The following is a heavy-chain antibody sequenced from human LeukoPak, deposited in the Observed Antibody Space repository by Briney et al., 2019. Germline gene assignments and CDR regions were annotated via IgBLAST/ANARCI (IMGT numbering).Heavy chain of an antibody. D-gene: IGHD6-13*01. J-gene: IGHJ5*02. CDR1: GASISIYS. V-gene: IGHV4-59*08. CDR3: ASVYSGSWYPLGFDP. Sequence: SETLSLTCTVSGASISIYSWSWLRQPPGQGLEWIGYIYDSGSPNYNPSLKSRVSMSVDASRNQFSLKLSSVTAADTAVYYCASVYSGSWYPLGFDPWGQGTLVTVSS. CDR2: IYDSGSP.